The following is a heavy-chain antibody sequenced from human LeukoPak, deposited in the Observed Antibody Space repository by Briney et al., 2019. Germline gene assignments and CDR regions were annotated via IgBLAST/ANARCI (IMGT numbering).Heavy chain of an antibody. V-gene: IGHV3-33*01. J-gene: IGHJ4*02. Sequence: GTSLRLSCAVSGFTFSDYALHWVRQAPGKGLEWVAVIWYDGSNKYYADSVKGRFTISRDTSGNTLYLQMNSLRDEDTAVYYCARDQGPYNSYFDYWGQGTLVTVSS. CDR2: IWYDGSNK. CDR1: GFTFSDYA. CDR3: ARDQGPYNSYFDY. D-gene: IGHD3-10*01.